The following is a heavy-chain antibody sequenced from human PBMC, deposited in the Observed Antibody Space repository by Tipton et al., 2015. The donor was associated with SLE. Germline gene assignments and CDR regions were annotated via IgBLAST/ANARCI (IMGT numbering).Heavy chain of an antibody. CDR1: GFTFSSYE. J-gene: IGHJ4*02. D-gene: IGHD7-27*01. V-gene: IGHV3-48*03. Sequence: QLVQSGGGLVKPGGSLRLSCAASGFTFSSYEMNWVRQAPGKGLEWVSYISSSGSTIYYADSVKGRFTISRDNAKNSLYLQMNSLRAEDTAVYYCASSYWGRAGFDYWGQGTLVTVSS. CDR2: ISSSGSTI. CDR3: ASSYWGRAGFDY.